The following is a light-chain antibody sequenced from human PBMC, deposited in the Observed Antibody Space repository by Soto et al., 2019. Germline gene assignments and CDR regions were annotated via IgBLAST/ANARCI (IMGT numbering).Light chain of an antibody. J-gene: IGKJ2*01. CDR2: GAS. V-gene: IGKV3-15*01. Sequence: EIVMTQSPATLSVSPGERATLSCRASQSVSRNLAWYQHRPGQAPRLLIYGASTRATGIPARFSGSGSGTDFTFTISSLQPEDIATYYCQQYDNLPPYTFGQGTKLEIK. CDR1: QSVSRN. CDR3: QQYDNLPPYT.